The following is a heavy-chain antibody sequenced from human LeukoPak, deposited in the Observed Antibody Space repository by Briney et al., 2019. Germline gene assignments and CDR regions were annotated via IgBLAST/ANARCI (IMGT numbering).Heavy chain of an antibody. CDR2: INPTSGST. J-gene: IGHJ4*02. CDR1: GYTFTGYY. Sequence: ASVKVSCKASGYTFTGYYMHWVRQAPGQGLEWMGKINPTSGSTTYAQKFQGRVSVTKDTSTSTVFVELSSLRSDDTAVYYCARVGCSGSTCYYYFEYWGQGTLVTVAS. CDR3: ARVGCSGSTCYYYFEY. D-gene: IGHD2-2*01. V-gene: IGHV1-46*01.